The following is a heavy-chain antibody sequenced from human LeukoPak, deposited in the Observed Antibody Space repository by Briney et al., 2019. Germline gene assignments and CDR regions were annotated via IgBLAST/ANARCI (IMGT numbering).Heavy chain of an antibody. V-gene: IGHV4-59*08. J-gene: IGHJ1*01. CDR2: IYYSGST. CDR1: GGSFSGYY. Sequence: SETLSLTCAVYGGSFSGYYWSWIRQPPGKGLEWIGYIYYSGSTNYNPSLKSRVTISVDTSKNQFSLKLSSVTAADTAVCYCARHSKYYYDSSGSYVGYFQHWGQGTLVTVSS. D-gene: IGHD3-22*01. CDR3: ARHSKYYYDSSGSYVGYFQH.